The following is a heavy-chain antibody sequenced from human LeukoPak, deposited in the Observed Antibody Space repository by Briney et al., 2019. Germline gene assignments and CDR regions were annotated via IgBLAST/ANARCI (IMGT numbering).Heavy chain of an antibody. CDR1: GYTFSRYY. CDR3: AREGEDTAMAPDY. D-gene: IGHD5-18*01. CDR2: INPSGGSA. V-gene: IGHV1-46*01. J-gene: IGHJ4*02. Sequence: AASVKVSCKASGYTFSRYYMHWVRQAPGQGLEWMGIINPSGGSASTAQRFQGRVTMTMTRDTSTSTVYMELSSLRFEDTAVYYCAREGEDTAMAPDYWGQGTLVTVSS.